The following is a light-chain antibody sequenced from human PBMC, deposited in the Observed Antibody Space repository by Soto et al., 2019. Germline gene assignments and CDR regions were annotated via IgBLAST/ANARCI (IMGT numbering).Light chain of an antibody. V-gene: IGKV3-15*01. CDR3: QQYNNWPPYT. J-gene: IGKJ2*01. Sequence: EIVMTQSPATLSVSPGERATLSCRASQSVSSNLAWYQQKPGQAPRLLIYGASTRATGIPARFSRSGSGTEFTLTVSSLQSEDFALYYCQQYNNWPPYTFGQGTKLEIK. CDR1: QSVSSN. CDR2: GAS.